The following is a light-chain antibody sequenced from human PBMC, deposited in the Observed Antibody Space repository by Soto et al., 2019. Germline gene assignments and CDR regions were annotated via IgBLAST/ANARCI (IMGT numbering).Light chain of an antibody. CDR3: QQYNNYPWT. J-gene: IGKJ1*01. CDR2: KAS. V-gene: IGKV1-5*03. Sequence: EIQMTQSPSTLSASVGDRVTITCRASQSISSWLAWYQQKPGKAPKLLIYKASSLESGVPSRFSGSGSGTEFTLTISSLQPDDFATYYCQQYNNYPWTFGHGTNVEIK. CDR1: QSISSW.